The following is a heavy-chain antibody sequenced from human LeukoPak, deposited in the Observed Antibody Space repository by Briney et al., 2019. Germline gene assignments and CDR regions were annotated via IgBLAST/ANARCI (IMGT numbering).Heavy chain of an antibody. V-gene: IGHV1-18*01. CDR2: ISAYNGNT. J-gene: IGHJ6*02. CDR3: ARDLGRRSLDFIAVAGFDYYYYGMDV. Sequence: AAVKCACKASGYTFTSYGISWVRQAPGQGLEWRGWISAYNGNTNYAQKLQGRVTMTTDTSTSTAYMELRSLRSDDTAVYYCARDLGRRSLDFIAVAGFDYYYYGMDVWGQGTTVTVSS. CDR1: GYTFTSYG. D-gene: IGHD6-19*01.